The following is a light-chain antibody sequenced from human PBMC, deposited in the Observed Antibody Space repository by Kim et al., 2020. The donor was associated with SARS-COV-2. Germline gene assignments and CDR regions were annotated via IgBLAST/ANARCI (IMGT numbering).Light chain of an antibody. Sequence: VTLSCTGGSSNTGARYNVHWYQQLPGTAPDFLIYGNSIRPSGVPDRFSGSTTGTSASLAITGLQAGDEADYYCQSYDSSLSGVVFGGGTQLTVL. CDR2: GNS. CDR1: SSNTGARYN. V-gene: IGLV1-40*01. J-gene: IGLJ2*01. CDR3: QSYDSSLSGVV.